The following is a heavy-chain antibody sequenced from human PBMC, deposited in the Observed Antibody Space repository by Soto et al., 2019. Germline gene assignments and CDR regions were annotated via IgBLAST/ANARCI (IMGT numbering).Heavy chain of an antibody. Sequence: QVQLVQSGAEVKKPGSSVKVSCKASGGTFSSYAISWVRQAPGQGLEWMGGIIPIFGTANYAQKFQGRVTVTADESTRTAYMELSSLRSEDTAVYYCTRDRGRRYYDGRGYHYSAYWGQGTLVTVSS. V-gene: IGHV1-69*01. D-gene: IGHD3-22*01. J-gene: IGHJ4*02. CDR2: IIPIFGTA. CDR1: GGTFSSYA. CDR3: TRDRGRRYYDGRGYHYSAY.